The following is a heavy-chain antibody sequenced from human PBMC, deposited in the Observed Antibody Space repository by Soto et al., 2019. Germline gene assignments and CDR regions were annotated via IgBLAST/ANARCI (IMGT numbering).Heavy chain of an antibody. Sequence: QVQLVQSGAEVRKPGSSVKVSCKTSGGLISKYSFNWVRQAPGQGLEWMGGVLPISGSTDDAQKFQGRLTITADRSTSTVYLELSRLRSEDTANYYCATIRVRGGPLRFEDGGQGMLISVSS. CDR2: VLPISGST. D-gene: IGHD5-12*01. CDR1: GGLISKYS. CDR3: ATIRVRGGPLRFED. V-gene: IGHV1-69*06. J-gene: IGHJ4*01.